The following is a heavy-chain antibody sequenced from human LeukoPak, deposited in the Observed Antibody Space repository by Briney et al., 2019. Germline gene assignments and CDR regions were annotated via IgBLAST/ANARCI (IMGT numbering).Heavy chain of an antibody. J-gene: IGHJ4*02. D-gene: IGHD1-26*01. CDR1: GCSFTSYW. Sequence: GESLKISCKGSGCSFTSYWIGWVRQMPGKGLEWMGIIYPGDSDTRYSPSFQGQVTISVDKSISTAYLQWSSLKASDTAMYYCSRRGATQGFDYWGQGTLVTVSS. CDR2: IYPGDSDT. V-gene: IGHV5-51*01. CDR3: SRRGATQGFDY.